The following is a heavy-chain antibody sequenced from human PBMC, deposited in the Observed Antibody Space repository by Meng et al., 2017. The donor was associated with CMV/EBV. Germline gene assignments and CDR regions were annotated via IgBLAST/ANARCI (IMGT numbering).Heavy chain of an antibody. CDR3: TSTIGYYYDSSGYYLDY. D-gene: IGHD3-22*01. V-gene: IGHV3-15*01. CDR2: IKSKTDGGTT. Sequence: GASLKISCAASGFTFSNAWMSWGRQAPGKGLEWVGRIKSKTDGGTTDYAAPVKGRFTISRDDSKNTLYLQMNSLKTEDTAVYYCTSTIGYYYDSSGYYLDYWGQGTLVTVSS. CDR1: GFTFSNAW. J-gene: IGHJ4*02.